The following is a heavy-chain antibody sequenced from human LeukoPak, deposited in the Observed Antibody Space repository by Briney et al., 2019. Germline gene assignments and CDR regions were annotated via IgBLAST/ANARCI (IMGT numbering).Heavy chain of an antibody. J-gene: IGHJ5*02. CDR2: IYYSGST. V-gene: IGHV4-31*03. Sequence: PSQTLSLTCTVSGGSISSGGYYWSWIRQHPGKGLEWIGYIYYSGSTYYNPSLKSRVTISVDTSKNQFSLKLSSVTAADTAVYYCARGRRDSSGYYYRGAHLDPWGQGTLVTVSS. D-gene: IGHD3-22*01. CDR1: GGSISSGGYY. CDR3: ARGRRDSSGYYYRGAHLDP.